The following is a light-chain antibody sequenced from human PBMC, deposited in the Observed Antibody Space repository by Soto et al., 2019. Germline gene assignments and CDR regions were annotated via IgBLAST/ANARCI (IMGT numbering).Light chain of an antibody. Sequence: DIVMTQSPDSLAVSLGERATINCKSSQSVLYSSKNKNYLAWYQQKPGQPPKLLIYWASTRESGVPDRFSGSGSGTDFTLTISSLQADDVAVYYCQQYYSTLTFGGPTKVEI. CDR2: WAS. V-gene: IGKV4-1*01. J-gene: IGKJ4*01. CDR1: QSVLYSSKNKNY. CDR3: QQYYSTLT.